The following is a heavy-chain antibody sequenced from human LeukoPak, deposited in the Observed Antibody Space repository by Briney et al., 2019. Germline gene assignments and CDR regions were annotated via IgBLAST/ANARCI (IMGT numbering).Heavy chain of an antibody. CDR3: ARDLTGPYDYVWGSYPPLAFDI. Sequence: ASVKVSCKASGYTFTSYYMHWVRQAPGQGLEWMGIINPSGGSTSYAQKFQGRVTMTRDMSTSTVYMELSSLRSEDTAVYYCARDLTGPYDYVWGSYPPLAFDIWGQGTMVTVSS. CDR2: INPSGGST. J-gene: IGHJ3*02. V-gene: IGHV1-46*01. D-gene: IGHD3-16*02. CDR1: GYTFTSYY.